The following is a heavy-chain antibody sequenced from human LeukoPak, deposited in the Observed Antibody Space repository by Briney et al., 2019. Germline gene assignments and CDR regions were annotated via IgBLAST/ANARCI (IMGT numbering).Heavy chain of an antibody. V-gene: IGHV4-34*01. D-gene: IGHD4-17*01. Sequence: SETLPLTCAVYGGSFSGYYWSWIRQPPGKGLEWIGEINHSGSTNYNPSLKSRVTISVDTSKNQFSLKLSSVTAADTAVYYCASGSSDYGDYAIDYWGQGTLVTVSS. J-gene: IGHJ4*02. CDR3: ASGSSDYGDYAIDY. CDR2: INHSGST. CDR1: GGSFSGYY.